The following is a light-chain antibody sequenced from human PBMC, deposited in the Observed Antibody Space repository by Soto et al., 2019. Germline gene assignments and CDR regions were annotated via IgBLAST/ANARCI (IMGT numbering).Light chain of an antibody. CDR3: QTWGSGIV. J-gene: IGLJ2*01. CDR2: LNSDGSH. CDR1: SGHSDYA. V-gene: IGLV4-69*01. Sequence: QPVLTQSPSASASLGTSVKLTCTLSSGHSDYAIAWHQQQPEKGPRYLMKLNSDGSHTKGDGIPDRFSGSSSGAERYLTISRLQSDDEADCYCQTWGSGIVFGGGTKLTVL.